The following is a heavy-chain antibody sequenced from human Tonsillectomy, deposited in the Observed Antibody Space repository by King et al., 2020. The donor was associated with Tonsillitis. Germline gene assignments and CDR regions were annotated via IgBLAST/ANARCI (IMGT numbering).Heavy chain of an antibody. Sequence: VQLVQSGAEVKKPGESLKISCKGSGYSFTSYWIGWGRQMPGKGLEWMGIIYPGDSDTRYSPSFQGQVTIPAAKSTSTAYLQWSSRKASDTAMYYCARPRHCGGDCYSHYYFDYWGQGTLVTVSS. D-gene: IGHD2-21*02. CDR3: ARPRHCGGDCYSHYYFDY. V-gene: IGHV5-51*01. CDR2: IYPGDSDT. CDR1: GYSFTSYW. J-gene: IGHJ4*02.